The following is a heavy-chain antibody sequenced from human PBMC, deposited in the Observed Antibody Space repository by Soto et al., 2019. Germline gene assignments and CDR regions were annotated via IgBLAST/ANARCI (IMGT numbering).Heavy chain of an antibody. CDR3: AKGPMITMVRGASGMDV. CDR1: GFTFSSYA. J-gene: IGHJ6*02. Sequence: LRLSCAASGFTFSSYAMSWVRQAPGKGLEWVSAISGSGGSTYYADSVKGRFTISRDNSKNTLYLQMNSLRAEDTAVYYCAKGPMITMVRGASGMDVWGQGTTVTVSS. CDR2: ISGSGGST. V-gene: IGHV3-23*01. D-gene: IGHD3-10*01.